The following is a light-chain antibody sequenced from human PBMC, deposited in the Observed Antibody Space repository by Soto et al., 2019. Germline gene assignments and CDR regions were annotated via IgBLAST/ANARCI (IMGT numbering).Light chain of an antibody. CDR1: SSNLGAGYD. CDR2: GNR. J-gene: IGLJ1*01. V-gene: IGLV1-40*01. Sequence: QSVLTQPPSVSGAPGQRVTLSCTGNSSNLGAGYDVHWYQQLPGAAPKLVIFGNRNRPSWVPERFSGSKSGTSASLAISGLQAEDEAEYYCISYTNINTRACVFGTGTKLTVL. CDR3: ISYTNINTRACV.